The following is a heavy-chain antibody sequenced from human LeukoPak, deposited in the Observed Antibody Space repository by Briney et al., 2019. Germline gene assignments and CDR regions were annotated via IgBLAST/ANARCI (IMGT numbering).Heavy chain of an antibody. CDR2: INHSGST. CDR3: ARGTTRASSTYSSGWDSYYYYYGMDV. D-gene: IGHD6-19*01. J-gene: IGHJ6*02. CDR1: GGSFSGYY. V-gene: IGHV4-34*01. Sequence: KASETLSLTCAVYGGSFSGYYWSWIRQPPGKGLEWIGEINHSGSTNYNPSLKSRVTISVDTSKNQFSLKLSSVTAADTAVYYCARGTTRASSTYSSGWDSYYYYYGMDVWGQGTTVTASS.